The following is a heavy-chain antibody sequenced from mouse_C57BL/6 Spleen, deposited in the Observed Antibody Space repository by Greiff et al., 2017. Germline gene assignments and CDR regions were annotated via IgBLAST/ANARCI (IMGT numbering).Heavy chain of an antibody. CDR2: IYPRDGST. D-gene: IGHD2-4*01. Sequence: VKLVESGPELVKPGASVKLSCKASGYTFTSYDINWVKQRPGQGLEWIGWIYPRDGSTKYNEKFKGKATLTVDTSSSTAYMELHSLTSEDSAVYFCAYYDYDACLYYFEYWGKGTTLTVSS. V-gene: IGHV1-85*01. CDR3: AYYDYDACLYYFEY. CDR1: GYTFTSYD. J-gene: IGHJ2*01.